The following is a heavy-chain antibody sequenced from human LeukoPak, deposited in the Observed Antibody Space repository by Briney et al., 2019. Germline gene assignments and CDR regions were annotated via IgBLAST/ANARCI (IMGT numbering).Heavy chain of an antibody. CDR1: GFVFSASY. J-gene: IGHJ5*01. Sequence: GWSLSLSCAASGFVFSASYMSWVRKAPGKGLEWVATIKPDGSEKYHVDSVSGRFTISRDNTNDSLFLQMNSLRVDDTAVYYCVRGGTYWTVSWGQGTLVNVS. CDR3: VRGGTYWTVS. CDR2: IKPDGSEK. V-gene: IGHV3-7*01.